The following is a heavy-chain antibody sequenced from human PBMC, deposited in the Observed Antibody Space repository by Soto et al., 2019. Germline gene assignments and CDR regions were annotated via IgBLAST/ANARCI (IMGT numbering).Heavy chain of an antibody. D-gene: IGHD3-10*01. CDR2: ISAYNGNT. Sequence: ASVKVSCKASGYTFTSYGISWVRQAPGQGLEWMGWISAYNGNTNYAQKLQGRVTMTTDTSTSTAYMELRSLRSDDTAVYYCARVQLHYYGSGSLPRYLPFDYWGQGTLVTVSS. CDR3: ARVQLHYYGSGSLPRYLPFDY. J-gene: IGHJ4*02. V-gene: IGHV1-18*01. CDR1: GYTFTSYG.